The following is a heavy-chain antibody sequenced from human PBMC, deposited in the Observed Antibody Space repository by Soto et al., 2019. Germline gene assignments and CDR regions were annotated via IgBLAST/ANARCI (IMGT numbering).Heavy chain of an antibody. CDR2: IYYSGST. CDR3: ARVGGLSGPHGMDV. CDR1: GGSISSGDYY. D-gene: IGHD3-16*01. J-gene: IGHJ6*02. V-gene: IGHV4-30-4*01. Sequence: LSLTCTVSGGSISSGDYYWSWIRQPPGKGLEWIGYIYYSGSTYYNPSLKSRVTISVDTSKNQFSLKLSSVTAADTAVYYCARVGGLSGPHGMDVWGQGTTVTVS.